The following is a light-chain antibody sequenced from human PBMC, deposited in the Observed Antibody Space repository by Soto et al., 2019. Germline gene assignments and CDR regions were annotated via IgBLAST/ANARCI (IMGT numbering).Light chain of an antibody. V-gene: IGKV3-15*01. Sequence: EIVMTHSPATLSVSPGERATLSCRASQTVSSNLAWYQQKPGQAPRLLIHGASTRATGVPARFSGSGSGTEFTLTISSLQSEDFAVYYCQQYHNWPPQYTFGQGTKVQIK. J-gene: IGKJ2*01. CDR1: QTVSSN. CDR3: QQYHNWPPQYT. CDR2: GAS.